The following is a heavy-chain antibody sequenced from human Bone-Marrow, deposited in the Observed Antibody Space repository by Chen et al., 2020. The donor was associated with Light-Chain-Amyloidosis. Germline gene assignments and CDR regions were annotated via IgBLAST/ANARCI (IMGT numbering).Heavy chain of an antibody. Sequence: EVQLVEAGGGLVQPGWSLRLSCAASGFTFSTYTMVWVRQAPGKGLEWVSYIGTSTTPIYYADSVKGRFTISRDNAKNSLYLQMYSLTAEDTAVYYCARDGTTDATRGFSRYYFDYWGQGTLVTVSS. D-gene: IGHD4-4*01. V-gene: IGHV3-48*01. J-gene: IGHJ4*02. CDR1: GFTFSTYT. CDR3: ARDGTTDATRGFSRYYFDY. CDR2: IGTSTTPI.